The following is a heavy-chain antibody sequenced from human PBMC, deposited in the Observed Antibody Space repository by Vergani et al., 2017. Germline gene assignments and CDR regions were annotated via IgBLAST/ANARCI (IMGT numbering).Heavy chain of an antibody. D-gene: IGHD5-18*01. CDR1: GFTFSSYA. V-gene: IGHV3-23*01. J-gene: IGHJ4*02. Sequence: EVQLLESGGGLVQPGGSLRLSCAASGFTFSSYAMSWVRQAPGKGLEWVSAISGSGGSTYYADSVKGRFTISRDNSKNTLYLQMNSLRAEDTAVYYCARWGRYSYGFDYWGQGTLVTVSS. CDR2: ISGSGGST. CDR3: ARWGRYSYGFDY.